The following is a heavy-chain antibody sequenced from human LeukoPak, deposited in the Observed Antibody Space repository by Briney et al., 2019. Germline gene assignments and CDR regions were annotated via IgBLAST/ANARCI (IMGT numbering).Heavy chain of an antibody. CDR3: TRQSEGSGIPFDP. CDR1: GFTFSGSA. V-gene: IGHV3-73*01. CDR2: NRSKANSYAT. D-gene: IGHD3-10*01. J-gene: IGHJ5*02. Sequence: GGSLRLSCAASGFTFSGSAMHWVRQASGKGLEWVGRNRSKANSYATAYAASVKGRFTISRDDSKNTAYLQMNSLKTEDTAVYYCTRQSEGSGIPFDPWGQGTLVTVSS.